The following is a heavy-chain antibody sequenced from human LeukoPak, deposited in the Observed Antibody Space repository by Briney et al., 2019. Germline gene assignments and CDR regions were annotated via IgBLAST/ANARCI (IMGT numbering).Heavy chain of an antibody. CDR2: ISSSSTI. V-gene: IGHV3-48*04. CDR3: ARVSTDYDILTGYSYYFDY. Sequence: PGGSLRLSCAASGFTFSSYSMNWVRQAPGKGLEWVSYISSSSTIYYADSVKGRFTISRDNAKNSLYLQMNSLRAEDTAVYYCARVSTDYDILTGYSYYFDYWGQGTLVTVSS. CDR1: GFTFSSYS. J-gene: IGHJ4*02. D-gene: IGHD3-9*01.